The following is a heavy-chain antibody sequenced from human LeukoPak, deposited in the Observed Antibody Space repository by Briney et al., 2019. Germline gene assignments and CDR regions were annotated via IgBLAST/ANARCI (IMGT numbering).Heavy chain of an antibody. J-gene: IGHJ3*02. CDR3: ASGGRVGDIFDI. D-gene: IGHD2-15*01. CDR1: GFTFSTNW. CDR2: INSDGRSI. V-gene: IGHV3-74*01. Sequence: GGSLRLSCAASGFTFSTNWMYWVRQAPGKGLVWVSRINSDGRSIGYADSVKGRFTISRDNAYNTLYLQMNSLRAEDTALYYCASGGRVGDIFDIWGQGTMVSVSS.